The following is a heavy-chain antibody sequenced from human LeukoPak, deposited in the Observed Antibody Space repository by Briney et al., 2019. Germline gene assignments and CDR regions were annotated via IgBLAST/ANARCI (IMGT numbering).Heavy chain of an antibody. CDR1: GFTFSSYA. CDR2: ISGSGGST. Sequence: PGGSLRLSCAASGFTFSSYAMSWVRQAPGKGLEWVSAISGSGGSTYYADSVKGRFTISRDNSKNTLYLQMNSLKAEDTAVYYCAKVLGGGSSSPPDYWGQGTLVTVSS. J-gene: IGHJ4*02. V-gene: IGHV3-23*01. D-gene: IGHD6-6*01. CDR3: AKVLGGGSSSPPDY.